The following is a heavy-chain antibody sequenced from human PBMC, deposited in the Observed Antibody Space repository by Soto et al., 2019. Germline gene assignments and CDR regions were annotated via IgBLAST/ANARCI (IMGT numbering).Heavy chain of an antibody. CDR2: ITSTSNTM. Sequence: EVQLVESGGGLVQPGGSLRLSCAASGFTFSSYTMNWVRQAPGKGLEWISYITSTSNTMYYADSVKGRFTVSRDNAKNLLYLQMNSLRDEDTAMYYCARQTTIFDYWGQGALVTVS. V-gene: IGHV3-48*02. D-gene: IGHD4-17*01. CDR3: ARQTTIFDY. J-gene: IGHJ4*02. CDR1: GFTFSSYT.